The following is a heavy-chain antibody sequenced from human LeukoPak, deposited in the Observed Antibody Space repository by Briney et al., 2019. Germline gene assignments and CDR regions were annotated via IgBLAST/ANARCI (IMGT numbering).Heavy chain of an antibody. Sequence: SETLSLTCAVYGGSFSGYYWSWIRQPPGKGLEWIGEINHSGSTNYNPSLKSRVTISVDTSKNQFSLKLSSVTAADTAVYYCAREIHYDTSGQRSLHAFDIWGQGTMVTVSS. CDR2: INHSGST. CDR3: AREIHYDTSGQRSLHAFDI. V-gene: IGHV4-34*01. J-gene: IGHJ3*02. CDR1: GGSFSGYY. D-gene: IGHD3-22*01.